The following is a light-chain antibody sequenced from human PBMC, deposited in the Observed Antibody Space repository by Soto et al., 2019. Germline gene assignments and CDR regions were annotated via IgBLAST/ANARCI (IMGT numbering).Light chain of an antibody. Sequence: QSALTQSPSASGTPGQRVTISCSGSASTIGRNYVYWYQQLPGTAPKLLIYRNSQRPSGVPDRFSGSKSGTSASLAISGLRSEDDADYYCAAWDDNLSGLYVFGAGTKVTVL. CDR1: ASTIGRNY. V-gene: IGLV1-47*01. CDR3: AAWDDNLSGLYV. CDR2: RNS. J-gene: IGLJ1*01.